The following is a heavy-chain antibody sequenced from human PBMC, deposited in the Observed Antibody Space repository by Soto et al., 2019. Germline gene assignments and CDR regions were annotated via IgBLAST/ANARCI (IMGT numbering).Heavy chain of an antibody. CDR1: GYTFTSYG. CDR3: ARAPPLGYCSSTGCYPASGAFDI. J-gene: IGHJ3*02. CDR2: LSAYNGNT. V-gene: IGHV1-18*01. D-gene: IGHD2-2*01. Sequence: QVQLVQSGAEVKKPGASVKVSCKASGYTFTSYGISWVRQAPGQGLEWRGWLSAYNGNTNYAQKLQGRVTMTTDTSTSTAYMELRSLRSDDTAVYYCARAPPLGYCSSTGCYPASGAFDIWGQGTMVTVSS.